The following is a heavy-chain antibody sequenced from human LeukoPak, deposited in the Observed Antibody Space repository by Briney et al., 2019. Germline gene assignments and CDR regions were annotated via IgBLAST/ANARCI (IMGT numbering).Heavy chain of an antibody. CDR3: GGLQVAAGTIDY. D-gene: IGHD6-13*01. J-gene: IGHJ4*02. V-gene: IGHV4-59*01. Sequence: SKPLSLTCTVSGGSISTYYWSWIRQPPGKGLEWIGYIYYSGSTNYKPSLKSRVTISVDTSKNQFSLKLSSVTAADTAVYYCGGLQVAAGTIDYWGQGTLVTVSS. CDR1: GGSISTYY. CDR2: IYYSGST.